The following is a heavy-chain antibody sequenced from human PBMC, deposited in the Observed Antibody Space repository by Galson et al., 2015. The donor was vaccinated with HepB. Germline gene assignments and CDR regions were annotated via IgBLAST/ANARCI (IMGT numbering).Heavy chain of an antibody. V-gene: IGHV1-3*01. D-gene: IGHD3-10*01. J-gene: IGHJ4*02. CDR3: AASDMVQGVIPHY. CDR2: INAGNGNT. CDR1: GYTFTSYA. Sequence: SVKVSCKASGYTFTSYAMHWVRQAPGQRLEWMGWINAGNGNTKYSQKFQGRVTITRDTSASTAYMELSSLRSEDTAVYYCAASDMVQGVIPHYWGQGTLVTVSS.